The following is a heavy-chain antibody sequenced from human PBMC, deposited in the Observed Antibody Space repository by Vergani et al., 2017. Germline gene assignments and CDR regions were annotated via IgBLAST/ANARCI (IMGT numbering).Heavy chain of an antibody. CDR3: ARSHTEASFDY. J-gene: IGHJ4*02. CDR1: GGSFSGYY. D-gene: IGHD4-17*01. V-gene: IGHV4-34*01. Sequence: QVQLQQWGAGLLKPSETLSLTCAVYGGSFSGYYWSWIRQPPGKGLEWIGEINHSGSTNYNPSLKSRVTISVDTSKNQFSLKLSSVTAADTAVYYCARSHTEASFDYWGQGTLVTVSS. CDR2: INHSGST.